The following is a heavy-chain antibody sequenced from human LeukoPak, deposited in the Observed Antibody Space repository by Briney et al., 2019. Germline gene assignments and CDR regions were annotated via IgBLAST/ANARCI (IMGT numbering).Heavy chain of an antibody. V-gene: IGHV4-61*02. CDR2: IYTSGST. D-gene: IGHD5-24*01. CDR3: ARERVARDGYNHLPEYYYYMDV. CDR1: GGSISSGSYY. Sequence: SETLSLTCTVSGGSISSGSYYWSWIRQPAGKGLEWIGRIYTSGSTNYNPSLKSRVTISVDTSKNQFSLKLSSVTAADTAVYYCARERVARDGYNHLPEYYYYMDVWGKGTTVTISS. J-gene: IGHJ6*03.